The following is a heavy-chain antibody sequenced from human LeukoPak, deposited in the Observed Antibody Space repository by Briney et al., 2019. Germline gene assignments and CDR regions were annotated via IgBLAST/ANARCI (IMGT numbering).Heavy chain of an antibody. CDR1: GYTFTSYG. Sequence: HGASVKVSCKASGYTFTSYGISWVRQAPGQGLEWMGWISAYNGNTNYEQKLQGRVTMTTDTSTSTAYMELRSLRSDDTAVYYCARASLGYCSSTSCSVRSGPYYYGMDVWGQGTTVTVSS. V-gene: IGHV1-18*01. D-gene: IGHD2-2*01. CDR3: ARASLGYCSSTSCSVRSGPYYYGMDV. J-gene: IGHJ6*02. CDR2: ISAYNGNT.